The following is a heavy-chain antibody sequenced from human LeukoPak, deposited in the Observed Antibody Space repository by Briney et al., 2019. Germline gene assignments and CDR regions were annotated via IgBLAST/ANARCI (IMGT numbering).Heavy chain of an antibody. CDR3: ARDSGLIVFYGMDV. CDR1: GFTFSSYG. J-gene: IGHJ6*02. CDR2: IWYDGSNK. V-gene: IGHV3-33*01. Sequence: GGSLRLSCAASGFTFSSYGMHWVRQAPGKGLEWVAVIWYDGSNKYYADSVKGRFTISRDNAKNSLYLQMNSLRAEDTAVYYCARDSGLIVFYGMDVWGQGTTVTVSS. D-gene: IGHD2-21*01.